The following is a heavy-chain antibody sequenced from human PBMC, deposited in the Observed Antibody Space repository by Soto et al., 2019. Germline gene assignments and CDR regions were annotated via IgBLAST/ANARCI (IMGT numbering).Heavy chain of an antibody. CDR1: GFIISDYG. Sequence: EVQLLESGGGLVQPGGSLRLSCAVSGFIISDYGVTWGRQAPGKGLEWVSGFSGGGGGTFYADSVKGRFTISRDDPKNTAYLQMNSLGAEDTPVYYCVRWNGFGDRWGQGTLVTVSS. CDR2: FSGGGGGT. D-gene: IGHD1-1*01. CDR3: VRWNGFGDR. J-gene: IGHJ5*02. V-gene: IGHV3-23*01.